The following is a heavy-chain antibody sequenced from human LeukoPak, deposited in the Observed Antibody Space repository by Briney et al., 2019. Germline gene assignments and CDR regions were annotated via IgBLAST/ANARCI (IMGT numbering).Heavy chain of an antibody. CDR2: IYYSGST. D-gene: IGHD6-13*01. CDR3: ARDIGYSSSWLYYYYMDV. J-gene: IGHJ6*03. Sequence: SETLSLTCTVSGGSISSYYWSWIRQPPGKGLEWIGYIYYSGSTKYNPSLKSRVTISVDTSKNQFSLKLSSVTAADMAVYYCARDIGYSSSWLYYYYMDVWGKGTTVTVSS. CDR1: GGSISSYY. V-gene: IGHV4-59*12.